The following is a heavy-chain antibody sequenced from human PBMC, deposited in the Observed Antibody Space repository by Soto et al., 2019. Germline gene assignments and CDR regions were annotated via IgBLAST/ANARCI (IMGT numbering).Heavy chain of an antibody. V-gene: IGHV1-3*01. CDR1: GYTFTSYP. D-gene: IGHD3-16*01. CDR3: ARSIRLGGDY. CDR2: INAGNGTT. Sequence: QAQLVQSGAEVKKPGASVKVSCKASGYTFTSYPMYWVRQAPGQRLEWLGWINAGNGTTKYSQKFQGRVPITRDTSASTAYMQLSSLRCEVTAVYYCARSIRLGGDYWGQGTLVTVSS. J-gene: IGHJ4*02.